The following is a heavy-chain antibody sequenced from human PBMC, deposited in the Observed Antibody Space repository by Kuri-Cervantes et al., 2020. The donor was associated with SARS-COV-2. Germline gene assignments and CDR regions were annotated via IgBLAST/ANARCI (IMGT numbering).Heavy chain of an antibody. CDR3: VRHPPIAVADYYFDY. D-gene: IGHD6-19*01. Sequence: GSLRLSCSVSGGSISSRNFYWGWIRQPPGKGLEWIGNIYYSGSTYYSPSLKSRVTISMDTSKDQFSLKLSSVTAADTAVYYCVRHPPIAVADYYFDYWGQGALVTVSS. V-gene: IGHV4-39*01. CDR1: GGSISSRNFY. J-gene: IGHJ4*02. CDR2: IYYSGST.